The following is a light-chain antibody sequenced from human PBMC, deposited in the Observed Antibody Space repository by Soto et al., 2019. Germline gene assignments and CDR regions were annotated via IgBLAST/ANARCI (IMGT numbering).Light chain of an antibody. CDR1: QSLNRW. CDR2: VAS. J-gene: IGKJ1*01. CDR3: QQYNTFSWT. V-gene: IGKV1-5*01. Sequence: DIEMSQSPSSLSASVGDRVTITCRASQSLNRWLAWYQQKPGKAPKLLIYVASSLQSGVPSRFSGSVSAIEFALTISSLQPDDFATYYYQQYNTFSWTFGPGTQLEIK.